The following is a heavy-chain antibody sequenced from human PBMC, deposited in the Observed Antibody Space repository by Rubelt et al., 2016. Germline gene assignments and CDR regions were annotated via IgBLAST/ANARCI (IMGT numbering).Heavy chain of an antibody. CDR2: INYSGST. Sequence: QLQLQESGPGLVKPSETLSLTCIVSGGSISSSSYYWGWIRQPPGKGLEWIGSINYSGSTYYNPSLKSRVTISVDTSKKQFSLKLSSVTAADTAVYYCARGEVAVNAFAIWGQGTMVTVSS. V-gene: IGHV4-39*07. D-gene: IGHD6-19*01. J-gene: IGHJ3*02. CDR1: GGSISSSSYY. CDR3: ARGEVAVNAFAI.